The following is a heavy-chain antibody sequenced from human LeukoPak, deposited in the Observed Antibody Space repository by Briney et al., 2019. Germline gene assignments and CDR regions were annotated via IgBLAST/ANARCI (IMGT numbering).Heavy chain of an antibody. Sequence: ASVKVSCTASGYTFTSYDINWVRQAPGQGLEWMGWMNPNSDNTGYAQKFQGRVTMTRNTSISTAYMELSSLRSEDTAVYYCARVGTGSSWYGLVNYYYGMDVWGQGTTVTVSS. CDR1: GYTFTSYD. CDR3: ARVGTGSSWYGLVNYYYGMDV. J-gene: IGHJ6*02. V-gene: IGHV1-8*01. D-gene: IGHD6-13*01. CDR2: MNPNSDNT.